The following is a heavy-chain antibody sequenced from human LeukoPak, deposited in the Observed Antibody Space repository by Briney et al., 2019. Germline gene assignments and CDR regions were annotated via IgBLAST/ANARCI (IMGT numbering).Heavy chain of an antibody. CDR1: GFTFSSYG. CDR2: ISYDGSNK. D-gene: IGHD1-26*01. J-gene: IGHJ4*02. CDR3: AKDTPQWELRFGSDY. V-gene: IGHV3-30*18. Sequence: GGSLRLSCAASGFTFSSYGMHWVRQAPGKGLEWVAVISYDGSNKYYADSVKGRFTISRDNSKNTLYLQMNSLRAEDTAVYYCAKDTPQWELRFGSDYWGQGTLVTVSS.